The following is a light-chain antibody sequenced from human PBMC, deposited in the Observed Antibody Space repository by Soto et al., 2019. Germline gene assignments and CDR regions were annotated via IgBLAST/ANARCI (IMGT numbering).Light chain of an antibody. CDR3: QQYNSYSRT. V-gene: IGKV1-5*03. CDR1: QTVNAW. Sequence: DIQMTQSPSTLSASLGDRVTITCRASQTVNAWLAWYQHKPGKAPKLMIYKASSLESGVPSRFSGSGSGTEFTLTISSLQPDDFATYYCQQYNSYSRTFGQGTKVEIK. J-gene: IGKJ1*01. CDR2: KAS.